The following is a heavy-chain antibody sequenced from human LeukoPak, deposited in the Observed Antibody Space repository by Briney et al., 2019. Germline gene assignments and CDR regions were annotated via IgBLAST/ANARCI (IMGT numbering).Heavy chain of an antibody. D-gene: IGHD3-3*01. V-gene: IGHV4-38-2*01. CDR2: IYHSGST. CDR3: ARQYFWSGYWAY. CDR1: GYSISSGYY. J-gene: IGHJ4*02. Sequence: SETLSLTCAVSGYSISSGYYWGWIRQPPGKGLEWSGSIYHSGSTYYNPSLKSRVTISVDTSKNQYSLKLSSVTAADTAVYYCARQYFWSGYWAYWGQGTLVTVSS.